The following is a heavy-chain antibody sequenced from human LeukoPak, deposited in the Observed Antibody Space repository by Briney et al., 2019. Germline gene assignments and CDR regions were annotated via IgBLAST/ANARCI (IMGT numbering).Heavy chain of an antibody. J-gene: IGHJ4*02. CDR2: IYYTGSI. CDR1: SGSISNYY. V-gene: IGHV4-59*08. CDR3: ARADSTGWSSLDY. D-gene: IGHD6-19*01. Sequence: SETLSLTCTASSGSISNYYWSWIRQPPGKGLEWIGYIYYTGSISYDPSLKNRVTISVDMSKNQFSLTLSSVTAADTATYYCARADSTGWSSLDYWGQGTLVIVSP.